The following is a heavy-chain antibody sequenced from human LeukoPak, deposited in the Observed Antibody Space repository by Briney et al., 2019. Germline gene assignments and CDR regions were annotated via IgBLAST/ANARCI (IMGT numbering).Heavy chain of an antibody. CDR1: GYTLTELS. CDR2: FDPEDGET. Sequence: ASVKVSCKVSGYTLTELSMHWVRQAPGKGLEWMGGFDPEDGETIYAQKFQGRVTMTRNTSISTAYMELSSLRSEDTAVYYCARGGAVAYDYWGQGTLVTVSS. D-gene: IGHD6-19*01. CDR3: ARGGAVAYDY. J-gene: IGHJ4*02. V-gene: IGHV1-24*01.